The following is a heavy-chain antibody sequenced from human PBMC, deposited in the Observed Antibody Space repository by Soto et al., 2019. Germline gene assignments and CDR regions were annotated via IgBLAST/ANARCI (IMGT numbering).Heavy chain of an antibody. CDR1: GYTFTGYY. V-gene: IGHV1-2*04. Sequence: ASVKVSCKASGYTFTGYYMHWVRQAPGQGLEWMGWINPNSGGTNYAQKFQGWVTMTRDTSISTAYMELSRLRSDDTAVYYCARATQANYYGMDVWGQGTTVTVSS. CDR3: ARATQANYYGMDV. CDR2: INPNSGGT. J-gene: IGHJ6*02. D-gene: IGHD5-12*01.